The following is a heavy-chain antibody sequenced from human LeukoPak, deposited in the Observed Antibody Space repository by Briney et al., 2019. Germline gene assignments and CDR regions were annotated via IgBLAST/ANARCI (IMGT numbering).Heavy chain of an antibody. CDR3: ARVSVAAAGPNFDY. CDR1: GYTSTSYY. J-gene: IGHJ4*02. D-gene: IGHD6-13*01. Sequence: ASVKVSCKASGYTSTSYYMHWVRQAPGQGLEWMGIINPSGGSTSYAQKFQGRVTITRDTSASTAYMELSSLRSEDTAVYYCARVSVAAAGPNFDYWGQGTLVTVSS. CDR2: INPSGGST. V-gene: IGHV1-46*01.